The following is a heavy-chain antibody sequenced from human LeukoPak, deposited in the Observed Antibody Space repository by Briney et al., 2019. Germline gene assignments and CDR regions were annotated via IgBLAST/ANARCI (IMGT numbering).Heavy chain of an antibody. J-gene: IGHJ4*02. V-gene: IGHV3-21*01. CDR1: GFTFSSYS. Sequence: GGSLRLSCAASGFTFSSYSMNWVRQAPGKGLEWVSSISSSSSYIYYADSVKGRFTISRDNSKNTLYLQMNSLRAEDTAVYYGAKVRELLNTYYFDGWGQGTLVTVSS. D-gene: IGHD1-26*01. CDR3: AKVRELLNTYYFDG. CDR2: ISSSSSYI.